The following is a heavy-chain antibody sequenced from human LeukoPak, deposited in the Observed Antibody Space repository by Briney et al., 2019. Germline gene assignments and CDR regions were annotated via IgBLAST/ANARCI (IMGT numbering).Heavy chain of an antibody. CDR3: ARSPLYGDSLRGGDY. Sequence: ASVKVSCKASGYTFTGYYMHWVRQAPGQGLEWMGWINPNSGGTNYAQKFQGRVTMTRDTSISTAYMELSRLRSDDTAVYYCARSPLYGDSLRGGDYWGQGTLVTVSS. D-gene: IGHD4-17*01. CDR2: INPNSGGT. J-gene: IGHJ4*02. CDR1: GYTFTGYY. V-gene: IGHV1-2*02.